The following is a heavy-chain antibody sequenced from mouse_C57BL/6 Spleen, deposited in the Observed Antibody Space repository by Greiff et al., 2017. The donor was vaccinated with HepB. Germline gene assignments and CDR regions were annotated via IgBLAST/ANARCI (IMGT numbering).Heavy chain of an antibody. CDR3: ARSLDSSGGDFDY. V-gene: IGHV1-80*01. J-gene: IGHJ2*01. Sequence: VQLQQSGAELVKPGASVKISCKASGYAFSSYWMNWVKQRPGKGLEWIGQIYPGDGDTNYNGKFKGKATLTADKSSSTAYMQLSSLTSEDSAVYFCARSLDSSGGDFDYWGQGTTLTVSS. D-gene: IGHD3-2*02. CDR2: IYPGDGDT. CDR1: GYAFSSYW.